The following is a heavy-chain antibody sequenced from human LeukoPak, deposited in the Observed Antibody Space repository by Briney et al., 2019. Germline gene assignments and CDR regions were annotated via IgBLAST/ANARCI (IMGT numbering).Heavy chain of an antibody. CDR1: GGSISSYY. CDR3: ARAAADYDFWSGYYYYYYMDV. Sequence: SETLSLTCTVSGGSISSYYWSWIRQPPGKGLEWIGYIYYSGSTNYNPSLKSRVTISVDTSKNQFSLKLSSVTAADTAVYYCARAAADYDFWSGYYYYYYMDVWGKGTTATVSS. J-gene: IGHJ6*03. V-gene: IGHV4-59*01. D-gene: IGHD3-3*01. CDR2: IYYSGST.